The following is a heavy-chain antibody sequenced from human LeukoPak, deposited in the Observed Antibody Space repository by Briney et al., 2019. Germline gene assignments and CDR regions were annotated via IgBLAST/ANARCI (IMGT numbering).Heavy chain of an antibody. CDR2: ISGSGGST. CDR3: AKDSWGLTSPYYYDSSGY. CDR1: GFTFSSYA. J-gene: IGHJ4*02. Sequence: GGSLRLSCAASGFTFSSYAMSWVRQAPGKGLEWVSAISGSGGSTYYADSVKGRFTISRDNSKNTLYLKLNSLRAEDMAVYYCAKDSWGLTSPYYYDSSGYWGQGTLVTVSS. D-gene: IGHD3-22*01. V-gene: IGHV3-23*01.